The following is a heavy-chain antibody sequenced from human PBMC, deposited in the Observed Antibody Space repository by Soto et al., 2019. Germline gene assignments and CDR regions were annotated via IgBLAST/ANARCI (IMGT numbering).Heavy chain of an antibody. CDR1: GFTFSSYA. D-gene: IGHD4-17*01. CDR3: AKDVAGYGDYDYYYGMDV. Sequence: GGSLRLSCAASGFTFSSYAMNWVRQAPGKGLEWVSTISGSGGSTYSADSVKGRFTISRDNSKNTVYLQMNSLRAEDTAVYYCAKDVAGYGDYDYYYGMDVWGQGTTVTVSS. V-gene: IGHV3-23*01. J-gene: IGHJ6*02. CDR2: ISGSGGST.